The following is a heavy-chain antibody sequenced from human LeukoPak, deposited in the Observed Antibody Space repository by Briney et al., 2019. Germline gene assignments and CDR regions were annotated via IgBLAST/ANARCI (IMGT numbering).Heavy chain of an antibody. V-gene: IGHV4-61*02. CDR3: ARARHIVVVPAAMWFDP. Sequence: SETLSLTCTVSGGSISSGSYYWSWIRQPAGKGLGWIGRIYTSGSTNYNPSLKSRVTISVDTSKNQFSLKLSSVTAADTAVYYCARARHIVVVPAAMWFDPWGQGTLVTVSS. CDR1: GGSISSGSYY. J-gene: IGHJ5*02. CDR2: IYTSGST. D-gene: IGHD2-2*01.